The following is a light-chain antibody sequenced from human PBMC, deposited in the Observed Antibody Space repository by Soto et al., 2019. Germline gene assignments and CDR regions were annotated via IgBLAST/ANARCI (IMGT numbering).Light chain of an antibody. CDR2: DDS. CDR1: RVGTES. J-gene: IGLJ1*01. V-gene: IGLV3-21*02. Sequence: SYELTQPPSVSVAPGQTARITCGGGRVGTESVHWYQQKPGQAPVLVVYDDSNRPSGIPERCSGSNSANTATLTITRVAAGDEADYYCQLWDTISDRYVFGTGTKVTVL. CDR3: QLWDTISDRYV.